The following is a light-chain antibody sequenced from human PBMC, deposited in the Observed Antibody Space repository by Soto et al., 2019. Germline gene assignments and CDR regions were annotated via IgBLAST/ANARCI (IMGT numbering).Light chain of an antibody. J-gene: IGKJ1*01. CDR3: QHYNNWPWT. CDR2: GAS. Sequence: EIVMTQSPATLSVSPVERGTLSCRASQSVSSNLAWYQQKPGQAPRLLIYGASTRATGIPARFSGSRSGTEFTLTISSLQSEDFALYYCQHYNNWPWTFGQGTKVEIK. CDR1: QSVSSN. V-gene: IGKV3-15*01.